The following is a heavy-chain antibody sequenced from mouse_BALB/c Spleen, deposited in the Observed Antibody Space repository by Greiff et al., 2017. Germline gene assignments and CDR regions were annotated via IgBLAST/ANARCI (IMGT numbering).Heavy chain of an antibody. J-gene: IGHJ4*01. CDR1: GYTFTSYW. Sequence: QVQLQQSGAELAKPGASVKMSCKASGYTFTSYWMHWVKQRPGQGLEWIGYINPSTGYTEYNQKFKDKATLTADKSSSTAYMQLSSLTSEDSAVYYCARQGYYYGSSYVGSAMDYWGQGTSVTVSS. CDR2: INPSTGYT. V-gene: IGHV1-7*01. CDR3: ARQGYYYGSSYVGSAMDY. D-gene: IGHD1-1*01.